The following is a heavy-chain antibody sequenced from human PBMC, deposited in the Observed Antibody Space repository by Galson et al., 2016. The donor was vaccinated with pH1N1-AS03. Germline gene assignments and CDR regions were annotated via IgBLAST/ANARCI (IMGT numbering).Heavy chain of an antibody. D-gene: IGHD7-27*01. CDR1: GGSFSGYY. J-gene: IGHJ5*02. V-gene: IGHV4-34*01. CDR2: INHSGAT. Sequence: SETLSLTCAVNGGSFSGYYWNWIRQSPGKGLEWVGEINHSGATNYNPSLKSRLSISIDTSKNQFSLKLNSVTAADTAVYFCARRANWGFAGRQNWFDPRGQGTLVTVSS. CDR3: ARRANWGFAGRQNWFDP.